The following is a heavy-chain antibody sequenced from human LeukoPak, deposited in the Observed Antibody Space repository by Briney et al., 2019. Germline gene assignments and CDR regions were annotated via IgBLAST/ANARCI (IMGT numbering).Heavy chain of an antibody. CDR1: GFTFSSYE. J-gene: IGHJ6*04. V-gene: IGHV3-48*03. D-gene: IGHD3-9*01. CDR2: ISSSGSTI. CDR3: ARYPRFYYDISTEALDV. Sequence: GGSLRLSCAASGFTFSSYEMNWVRQAPGKGLEWVSYISSSGSTIYYADSVKGRFTISRDNAKNSLYLQMNSLRAEDTAVYYCARYPRFYYDISTEALDVWGKGTTVTVSS.